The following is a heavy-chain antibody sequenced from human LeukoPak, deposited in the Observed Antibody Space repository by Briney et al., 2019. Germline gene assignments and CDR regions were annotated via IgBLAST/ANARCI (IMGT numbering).Heavy chain of an antibody. CDR3: ARGPVLRYNWNYEGYFQH. J-gene: IGHJ1*01. CDR1: GGSISSSSYY. D-gene: IGHD1-7*01. CDR2: IYTSGST. V-gene: IGHV4-39*07. Sequence: PSETLSLTCTVSGGSISSSSYYWGWIRQPPGKGLEWIGRIYTSGSTNYNPSLKSRVTISVDTSKNQFSLKLSSVTAADTAVYYCARGPVLRYNWNYEGYFQHWGQGTLVTVSS.